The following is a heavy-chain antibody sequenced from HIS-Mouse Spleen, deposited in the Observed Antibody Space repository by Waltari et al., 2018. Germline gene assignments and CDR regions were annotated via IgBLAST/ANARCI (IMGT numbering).Heavy chain of an antibody. J-gene: IGHJ2*01. Sequence: QLQLQESGPGLVKPSETLSLTCTVPGGASSSSSYSWGWLRQPPGTGLEWIGSIYYRGSTYYNPSLKSRVTISVDTSKNQFSLKLSSVTAADTAVYYCAREIPYSSSLYDWYFDLWGRGTLVTVSS. CDR3: AREIPYSSSLYDWYFDL. CDR2: IYYRGST. V-gene: IGHV4-39*07. D-gene: IGHD6-13*01. CDR1: GGASSSSSYS.